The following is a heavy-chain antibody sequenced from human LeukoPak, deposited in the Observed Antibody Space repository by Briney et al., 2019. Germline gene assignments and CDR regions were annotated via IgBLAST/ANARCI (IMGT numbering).Heavy chain of an antibody. Sequence: PGGSLRLSCAAYGFTFSSYNMNWVRQAPGKGLEWVSSISSSSSYIYYADSVKGRFTISTANAKNSLYLQMNSLRAEDTAVYYCARERGYSYGYGDYWGQGTLVIVSS. CDR1: GFTFSSYN. J-gene: IGHJ4*02. V-gene: IGHV3-21*01. CDR3: ARERGYSYGYGDY. CDR2: ISSSSSYI. D-gene: IGHD5-18*01.